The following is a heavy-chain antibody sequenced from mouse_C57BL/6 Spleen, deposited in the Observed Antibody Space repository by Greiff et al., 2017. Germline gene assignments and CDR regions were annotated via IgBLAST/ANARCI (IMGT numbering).Heavy chain of an antibody. V-gene: IGHV5-4*01. CDR3: AREGKGAYSNMDD. CDR2: ISDGGSYT. D-gene: IGHD2-5*01. CDR1: GFTFSSYA. J-gene: IGHJ4*01. Sequence: EVQRVESGGGLVKPGGSLKLSCAASGFTFSSYAMSWVRQTPEKRLEWVATISDGGSYTYYPDNVKGRFTISRDNAKNNLYLQMSHLKSEDTAMYYCAREGKGAYSNMDDWGQGTSVTVSS.